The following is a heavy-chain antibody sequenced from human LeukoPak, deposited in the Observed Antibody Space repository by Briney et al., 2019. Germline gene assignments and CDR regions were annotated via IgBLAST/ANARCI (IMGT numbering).Heavy chain of an antibody. J-gene: IGHJ4*02. CDR1: GFTFSSYS. D-gene: IGHD1-26*01. CDR3: ARSIVGATLPFDY. V-gene: IGHV3-21*01. Sequence: GGSLRLSCAASGFTFSSYSMNWVRQAPGKGLEWVSSISSSSSYIYYADSVKGRFTISRDNAKNSLHLQMNSLRAEDTAVYYCARSIVGATLPFDYWGQGTLVTVSS. CDR2: ISSSSSYI.